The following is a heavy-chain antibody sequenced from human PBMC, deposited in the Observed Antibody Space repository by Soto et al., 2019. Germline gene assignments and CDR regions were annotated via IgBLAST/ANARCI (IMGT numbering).Heavy chain of an antibody. CDR3: AKGLYYYDSSGYRLFDY. D-gene: IGHD3-22*01. V-gene: IGHV3-23*01. J-gene: IGHJ4*02. CDR2: VSVSGGTT. CDR1: GFMFNNYA. Sequence: LRLSCAASGFMFNNYAMSWVRQAPGKGLEWVSTVSVSGGTTYYADSLKGRFTISRDNSKKTVYLQMNRLRADDTAIYYCAKGLYYYDSSGYRLFDYWGQGTLVTVSS.